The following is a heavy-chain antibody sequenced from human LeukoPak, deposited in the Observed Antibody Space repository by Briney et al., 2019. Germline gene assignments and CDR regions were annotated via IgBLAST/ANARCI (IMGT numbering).Heavy chain of an antibody. CDR2: IYYSVTT. D-gene: IGHD4-23*01. Sequence: SETLSLTCTVSGGSISSSDYYWGWIRQPPGKGLEWIGSIYYSVTTYYNPSLKSRVTISVDTSKNQFSLKLNSVTAADTAVYYGARDRLRWPKFDYWGQETLVTVSS. CDR1: GGSISSSDYY. J-gene: IGHJ4*02. CDR3: ARDRLRWPKFDY. V-gene: IGHV4-39*07.